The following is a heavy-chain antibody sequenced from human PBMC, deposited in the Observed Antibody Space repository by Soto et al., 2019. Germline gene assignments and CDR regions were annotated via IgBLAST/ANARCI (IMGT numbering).Heavy chain of an antibody. CDR1: GYTFTGYY. CDR2: INPNSGGT. V-gene: IGHV1-2*04. D-gene: IGHD6-6*01. CDR3: ARDRRYSSSSGYYGMDV. Sequence: GASVKVSCKASGYTFTGYYMHWVRQAPGQGLEWMGWINPNSGGTNYAQKFQGWVTMTRDTSISTAYMELSRLRSDDTAVYYCARDRRYSSSSGYYGMDVWGQGTTVTV. J-gene: IGHJ6*02.